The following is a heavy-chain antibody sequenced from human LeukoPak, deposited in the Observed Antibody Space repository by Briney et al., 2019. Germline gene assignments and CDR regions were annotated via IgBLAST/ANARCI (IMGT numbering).Heavy chain of an antibody. D-gene: IGHD2-2*01. V-gene: IGHV4-39*01. J-gene: IGHJ5*02. Sequence: SETLSLTCTVSGGSISSSSYYWGWIRQPPGKGPEWIGSIYYSGSTYYNPSLKSRVTISVDTSKNQFSLKLSSVTAADTAVYYCASQGYCSSTSCYGNWFDPWGQGTLVTVSS. CDR3: ASQGYCSSTSCYGNWFDP. CDR1: GGSISSSSYY. CDR2: IYYSGST.